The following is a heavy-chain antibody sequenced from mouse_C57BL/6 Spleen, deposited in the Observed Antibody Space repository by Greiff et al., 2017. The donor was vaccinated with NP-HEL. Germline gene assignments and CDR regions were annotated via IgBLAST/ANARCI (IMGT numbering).Heavy chain of an antibody. CDR2: FHPYNDDT. Sequence: VQLQQSGAELVKPGASVKMSCKASGYTFTTYPIEWMKQNHGKSLEWIGNFHPYNDDTKYNEKFKGKATLTVEKSSSTVYLELRRLTSDDSAVYYCARRGDEDYDDPAWFAYWGQGTLVTVSA. J-gene: IGHJ3*01. V-gene: IGHV1-47*01. CDR1: GYTFTTYP. D-gene: IGHD2-4*01. CDR3: ARRGDEDYDDPAWFAY.